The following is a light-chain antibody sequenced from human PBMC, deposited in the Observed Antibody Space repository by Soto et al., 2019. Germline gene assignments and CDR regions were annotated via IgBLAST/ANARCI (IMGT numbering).Light chain of an antibody. CDR3: QQLNSYLFT. Sequence: DIQMTQSPSTLSASVRDRVTITCRASQGISNYLAWYQQKPGTAPKLLIYGASTLQSGVPSRFSGSGSGTEFTLTINSLQPEDFAAYYCQQLNSYLFTFGPGTKVDIK. CDR2: GAS. V-gene: IGKV1-9*01. J-gene: IGKJ3*01. CDR1: QGISNY.